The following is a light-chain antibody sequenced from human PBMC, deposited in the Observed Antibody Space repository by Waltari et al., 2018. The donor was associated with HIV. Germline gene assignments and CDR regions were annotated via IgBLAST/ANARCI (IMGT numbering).Light chain of an antibody. CDR3: CSYAGSYTLV. V-gene: IGLV2-11*01. Sequence: QSALTQPRSVSGSPGQSVTIPCTGTSSDVGGFNYVSWYQQHPAKAPKLMIYDVTKRPSGVPDRFSGSKSVNTASLTISGLEAEDEADYYCCSYAGSYTLVFGGGTKLTVL. CDR1: SSDVGGFNY. CDR2: DVT. J-gene: IGLJ3*02.